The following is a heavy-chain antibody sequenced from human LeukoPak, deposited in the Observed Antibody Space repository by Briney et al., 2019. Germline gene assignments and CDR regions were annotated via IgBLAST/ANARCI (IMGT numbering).Heavy chain of an antibody. CDR3: ARDGGAVGYCSGGSCYRRDYYYYYGMAV. V-gene: IGHV3-30*04. J-gene: IGHJ6*02. Sequence: GGSLRLSCAASGFTFSSYAMHWVRQAPGKGLEWVAVISYDGSNKYYADSVKGRFTITRDNSKNTLYLQMNSLRAEDTAVYSCARDGGAVGYCSGGSCYRRDYYYYYGMAVWGQGTTVTVSS. D-gene: IGHD2-15*01. CDR2: ISYDGSNK. CDR1: GFTFSSYA.